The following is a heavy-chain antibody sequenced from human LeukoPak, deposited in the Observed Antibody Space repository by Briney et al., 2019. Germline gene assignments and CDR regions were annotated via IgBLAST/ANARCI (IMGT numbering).Heavy chain of an antibody. D-gene: IGHD3-9*01. V-gene: IGHV3-30*02. Sequence: PGGSLRLSCAASGFTFSSYGMHWVRQAPGKGLEWVAFIRYDGSNKYYADSVKGRFTISRDNSKNTLYLQMNSLRAEDTAVYYCAKDGDFGQGLRYFDRNYYYYYMDVWGKGTTVTISS. J-gene: IGHJ6*03. CDR3: AKDGDFGQGLRYFDRNYYYYYMDV. CDR2: IRYDGSNK. CDR1: GFTFSSYG.